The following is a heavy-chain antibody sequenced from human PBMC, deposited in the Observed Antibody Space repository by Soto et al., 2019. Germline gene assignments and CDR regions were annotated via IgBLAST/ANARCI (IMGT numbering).Heavy chain of an antibody. CDR1: GGFISSSNW. Sequence: SETLCLTCAVSGGFISSSNWWRWARQPPGKGLEWIGEIYHSGSTNYNPSLKSRVTISVDKSKNQFSLKLSSVTAADTAVYYCTRLMSGLELRSGYGLDVRGRRTTVP. J-gene: IGHJ6*02. CDR2: IYHSGST. CDR3: TRLMSGLELRSGYGLDV. V-gene: IGHV4-4*02. D-gene: IGHD1-7*01.